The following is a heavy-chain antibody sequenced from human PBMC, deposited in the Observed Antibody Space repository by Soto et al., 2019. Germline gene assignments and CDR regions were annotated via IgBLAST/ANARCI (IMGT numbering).Heavy chain of an antibody. CDR2: ISWNSGSI. CDR1: GFTFDDYA. D-gene: IGHD1-7*01. V-gene: IGHV3-9*01. J-gene: IGHJ4*02. Sequence: EVQLVESGGGLVQPGRSLRLSCAASGFTFDDYAMHWVRQAPGKGLEWVSGISWNSGSIGYADSVKGRFTISRDNAKNSLYLQMNSLRAEDTALYYCAKDITPLKLELPDYWGQGTLVTVSS. CDR3: AKDITPLKLELPDY.